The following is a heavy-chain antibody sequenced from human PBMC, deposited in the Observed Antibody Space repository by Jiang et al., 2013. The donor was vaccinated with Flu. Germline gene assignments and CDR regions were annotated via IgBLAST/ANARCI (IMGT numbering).Heavy chain of an antibody. V-gene: IGHV3-33*05. Sequence: GRSLRLSCAASGFTFSSYGMHWVRQAPGKGLEWVAVISYDGSNKYYADSVKGRFTISRDNSKNTLYLQMNSLRAEDTAVYYCARQQLVSRQPFDYWGQGTLVTVSS. J-gene: IGHJ4*02. CDR1: GFTFSSYG. CDR2: ISYDGSNK. D-gene: IGHD6-13*01. CDR3: ARQQLVSRQPFDY.